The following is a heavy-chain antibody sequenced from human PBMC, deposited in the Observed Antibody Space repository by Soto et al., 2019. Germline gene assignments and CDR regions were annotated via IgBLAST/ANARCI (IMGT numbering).Heavy chain of an antibody. CDR3: ARSVVVVVDDGMDV. Sequence: ASGKVSCKASGYTFTSYDINWVRQATGQGLEWMGWMNPNSGNTGYAQKFQGRVTMTRNTSISTAYMELSSLRSEDTAVYYCARSVVVVVDDGMDVWGQGTTVTVSS. J-gene: IGHJ6*02. D-gene: IGHD2-15*01. CDR1: GYTFTSYD. V-gene: IGHV1-8*01. CDR2: MNPNSGNT.